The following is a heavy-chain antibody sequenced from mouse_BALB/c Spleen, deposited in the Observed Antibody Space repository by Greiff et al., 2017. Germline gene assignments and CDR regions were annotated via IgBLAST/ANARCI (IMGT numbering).Heavy chain of an antibody. J-gene: IGHJ2*01. CDR1: GYTFTSYW. CDR2: INPSNGYT. CDR3: AISDYGLDY. Sequence: VKLMESGAELAKPGASVKMSCKASGYTFTSYWMHWVKQRPGQGLEWIGYINPSNGYTEYNQKFKDKATLTADKSSSTAYMQLSSLTSEDSAVYYCAISDYGLDYWGQGTTLTVSS. D-gene: IGHD1-1*01. V-gene: IGHV1-7*01.